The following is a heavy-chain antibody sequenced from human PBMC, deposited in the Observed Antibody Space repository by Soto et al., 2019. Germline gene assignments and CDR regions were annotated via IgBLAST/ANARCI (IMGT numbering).Heavy chain of an antibody. CDR2: VKRQTDGGPAGPT. CDR3: ATGVAGAFDF. J-gene: IGHJ3*01. CDR1: GFTFSFSDAW. Sequence: EVQLVESGGGLVKPGGSLRLSCAASGFTFSFSDAWMSWVRQAPGKGLEWVGRVKRQTDGGPAGPTDYAAPVKGRFSISRDDSKNTVYLQINSLTNEDTAIYYCATGVAGAFDFWGQGTMVTVSS. D-gene: IGHD6-13*01. V-gene: IGHV3-15*01.